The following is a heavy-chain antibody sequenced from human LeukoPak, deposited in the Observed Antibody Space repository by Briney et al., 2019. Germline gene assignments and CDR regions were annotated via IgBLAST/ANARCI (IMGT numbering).Heavy chain of an antibody. J-gene: IGHJ5*01. CDR1: GFGISTYW. Sequence: PGGSLRLSCAASGFGISTYWMGWVRQAPGKGLEWVANIKQDGSEKYSVDSVKGRFTISRDNAKNSLYLLMNSLRAEDTAVYYCARDESDSSWFDYWGQGTLVTVSS. D-gene: IGHD6-13*01. CDR3: ARDESDSSWFDY. V-gene: IGHV3-7*01. CDR2: IKQDGSEK.